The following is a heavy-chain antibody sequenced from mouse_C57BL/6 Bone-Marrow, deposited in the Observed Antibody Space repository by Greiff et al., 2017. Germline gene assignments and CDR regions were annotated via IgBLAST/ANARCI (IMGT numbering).Heavy chain of an antibody. CDR2: IYPRSGNT. D-gene: IGHD1-1*01. V-gene: IGHV1-81*01. J-gene: IGHJ1*03. Sequence: VQLQQSGAELARPGASVKLSCKASGYTFTSYGISWVKQRTGQGLEWIGEIYPRSGNTYYNEKFKGKATLTADKSSSTAYMELRSLTSEDSAVYFCARRGYGSSPHGYFDVWGTGATVTVSS. CDR3: ARRGYGSSPHGYFDV. CDR1: GYTFTSYG.